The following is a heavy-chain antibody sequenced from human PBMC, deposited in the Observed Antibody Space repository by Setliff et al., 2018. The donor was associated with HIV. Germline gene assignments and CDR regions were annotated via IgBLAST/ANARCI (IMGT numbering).Heavy chain of an antibody. D-gene: IGHD2-21*02. V-gene: IGHV4-39*01. CDR3: GRHFNVATGI. J-gene: IGHJ3*02. Sequence: SETLSLTCTVSGGPISSSSYYWGWIRQPPGKGLEWIGYFYYGGGTYYNPSLKSRVTISVDSSKKQISLKLTSVTAADTAVYYCGRHFNVATGIWGQGAMVTVSS. CDR2: FYYGGGT. CDR1: GGPISSSSYY.